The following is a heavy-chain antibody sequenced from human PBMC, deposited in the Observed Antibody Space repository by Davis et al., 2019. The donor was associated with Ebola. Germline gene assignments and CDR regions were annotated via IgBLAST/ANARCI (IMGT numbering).Heavy chain of an antibody. CDR3: TRDLDRVCTGGVCYFPAIYYYYGMDV. CDR2: IRSKAYGGTT. CDR1: GFTFSTYW. Sequence: GESLKISCATSGFTFSTYWMSWVRQAPGKGLEWVGFIRSKAYGGTTEYAASVKGRFTISRDDSKSIAYLQMNSLKTEDTAVYYCTRDLDRVCTGGVCYFPAIYYYYGMDVWGQGTTVTVSS. D-gene: IGHD2-8*02. J-gene: IGHJ6*02. V-gene: IGHV3-49*04.